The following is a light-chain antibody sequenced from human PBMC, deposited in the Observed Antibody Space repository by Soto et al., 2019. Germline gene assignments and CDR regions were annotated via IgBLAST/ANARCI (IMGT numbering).Light chain of an antibody. CDR1: SIDVGGYNY. CDR3: TSYAGTYSFFYV. CDR2: EVT. Sequence: QSALTQPASVSGSPGQSIAISCTGASIDVGGYNYVSWYQQLPGKAPKLIIYEVTRRPSGVPDRFSGSKSGNTASLTVSGLQAEDEADYYCTSYAGTYSFFYVFGTGTKVTVL. J-gene: IGLJ1*01. V-gene: IGLV2-8*01.